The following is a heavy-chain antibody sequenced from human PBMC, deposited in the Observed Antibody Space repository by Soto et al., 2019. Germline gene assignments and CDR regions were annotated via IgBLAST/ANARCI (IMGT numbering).Heavy chain of an antibody. CDR1: GGSFSGYY. CDR3: AKYSSSWPYYYYYGMDV. CDR2: INHSGST. D-gene: IGHD6-13*01. V-gene: IGHV4-34*01. Sequence: LSLTCAVYGGSFSGYYWSWIRQPPGKGLEWIGEINHSGSTNYNPSLKSRVTISVDTSKNQFSLKLSSVTAADTAVYYCAKYSSSWPYYYYYGMDVWGQGTTVTVSS. J-gene: IGHJ6*02.